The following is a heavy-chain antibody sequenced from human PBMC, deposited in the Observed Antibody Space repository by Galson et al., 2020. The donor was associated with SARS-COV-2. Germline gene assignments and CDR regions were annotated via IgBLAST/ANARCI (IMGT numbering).Heavy chain of an antibody. CDR3: AKDGDGAGGYSDYFDY. D-gene: IGHD3-10*01. J-gene: IGHJ4*02. Sequence: GGSLRLSCAAPGFTFRSYAMSWVRQAPGKGLEWVSAISGSGGSPYYADSVKGRFPISRDNSKNTLYLQMNSLRAEDTAVDYCAKDGDGAGGYSDYFDYWGQGALDTVSS. CDR1: GFTFRSYA. CDR2: ISGSGGSP. V-gene: IGHV3-23*01.